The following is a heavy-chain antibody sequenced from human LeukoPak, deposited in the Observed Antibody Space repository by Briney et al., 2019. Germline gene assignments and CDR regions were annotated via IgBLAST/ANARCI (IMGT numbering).Heavy chain of an antibody. J-gene: IGHJ4*02. CDR2: ISGSGGST. V-gene: IGHV3-23*01. D-gene: IGHD3-22*01. CDR1: GFTVSSYA. CDR3: AKSVYDNSGYLGY. Sequence: GGSLRLSCAASGFTVSSYAMAWVRQAPGKGLEWASAISGSGGSTYYADSVKGRFTISRDNSKNTLYLQMNSLRAEDTAVYYCAKSVYDNSGYLGYWGQGTLVTVSS.